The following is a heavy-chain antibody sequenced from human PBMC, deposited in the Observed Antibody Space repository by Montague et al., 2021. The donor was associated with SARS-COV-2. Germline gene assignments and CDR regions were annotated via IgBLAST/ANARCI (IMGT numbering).Heavy chain of an antibody. CDR1: GGSISSSSYY. CDR2: IYYSGST. J-gene: IGHJ4*02. V-gene: IGHV4-39*01. D-gene: IGHD3-22*01. Sequence: SETLSLTCTVSGGSISSSSYYWGWIRQPPGKGLEWIGSIYYSGSTYYNPSLKSRVTISVDTSKNQFSLKLSSVTAAVTAVYYCARHGKTRIAMIVVVIGYFDYWDQGTLVTVSS. CDR3: ARHGKTRIAMIVVVIGYFDY.